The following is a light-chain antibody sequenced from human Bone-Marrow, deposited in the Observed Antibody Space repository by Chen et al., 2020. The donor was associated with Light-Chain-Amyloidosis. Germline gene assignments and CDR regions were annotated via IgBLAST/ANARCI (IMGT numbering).Light chain of an antibody. CDR2: DDS. CDR1: NIGSTS. Sequence: SYVLTQPSSVSVAPGQTATIACGGNNIGSTSVHWYQQTPGQAPLLVVYDDSDRPSGIPERLSGSNSGNTVTLTISRVGAGEEADDYGQVWDRSSDRPVFGGGTKLTVL. V-gene: IGLV3-21*02. J-gene: IGLJ3*02. CDR3: QVWDRSSDRPV.